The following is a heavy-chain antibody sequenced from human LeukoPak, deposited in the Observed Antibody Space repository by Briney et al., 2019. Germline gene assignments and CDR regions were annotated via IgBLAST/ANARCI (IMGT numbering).Heavy chain of an antibody. CDR3: ARRYYYNLGSFPFDF. Sequence: SETLSLTCAVSGGPFSGYFWSWIRQSSGKGLEWIGEIHNRGTTNYNPSLNSRVTISEDTSKNQFYLNLSSVTAADTAVYYCARRYYYNLGSFPFDFWGQGILVTVSS. D-gene: IGHD3-10*01. CDR1: GGPFSGYF. CDR2: IHNRGTT. J-gene: IGHJ4*02. V-gene: IGHV4-34*01.